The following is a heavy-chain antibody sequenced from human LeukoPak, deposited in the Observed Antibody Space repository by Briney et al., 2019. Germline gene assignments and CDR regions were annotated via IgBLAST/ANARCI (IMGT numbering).Heavy chain of an antibody. V-gene: IGHV4-59*01. CDR3: ARVCDSGYGGSLEYFQH. D-gene: IGHD5-12*01. CDR2: IYYSGST. J-gene: IGHJ1*01. Sequence: SETLSLTCTVSGYSISNYYWSWIRQPPGKGLEWIGYIYYSGSTNYNPSLKSRVNISDDQYKNQFPVKQSAVRGADSAVMYYARVCDSGYGGSLEYFQHWGQGTVVSV. CDR1: GYSISNYY.